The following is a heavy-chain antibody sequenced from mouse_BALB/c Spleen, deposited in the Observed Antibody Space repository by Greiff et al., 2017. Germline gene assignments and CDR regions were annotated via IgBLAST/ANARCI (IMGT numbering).Heavy chain of an antibody. Sequence: VQLQQSGPSLVQPSQSLSITCTVSGFSLTSYGVHWVRQSPGKGLEWLGVIWRGGSTDYNAAFMSRLSITKDNSKSQVFFKMNSLQADDTAIYSCAKIGPYYGNYGFAYWGQGTLVTVSA. J-gene: IGHJ3*01. V-gene: IGHV2-5-1*01. CDR2: IWRGGST. CDR3: AKIGPYYGNYGFAY. CDR1: GFSLTSYG. D-gene: IGHD2-10*01.